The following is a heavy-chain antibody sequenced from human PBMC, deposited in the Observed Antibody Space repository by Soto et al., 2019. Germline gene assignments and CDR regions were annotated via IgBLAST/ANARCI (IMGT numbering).Heavy chain of an antibody. CDR3: AKESGSSAEFDY. CDR2: ISYDGSNK. V-gene: IGHV3-30*18. Sequence: PAGSLTLSRAASGFTFNISGMHLAFQAPGKGLEWVAVISYDGSNKYYADSVKGRFTISRDNSKNTLYLQMNSLRAEDTAVYYCAKESGSSAEFDYWGQGTLVTVSS. CDR1: GFTFNISG. J-gene: IGHJ4*02. D-gene: IGHD6-6*01.